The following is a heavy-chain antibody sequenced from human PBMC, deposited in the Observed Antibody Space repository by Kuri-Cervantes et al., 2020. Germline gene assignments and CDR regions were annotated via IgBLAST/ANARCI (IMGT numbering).Heavy chain of an antibody. J-gene: IGHJ4*02. V-gene: IGHV3-74*01. D-gene: IGHD4-11*01. CDR1: GFTFSSYW. Sequence: GGSLRLSCAASGFTFSSYWMHWVRQVPGKGLVWVSRISSDGSNTIYADSVKGRFTIHRDNSKNTLYLQMNTVRAEDTAVYYCAKDSYSNYEGFAYWGQGTLVTVSS. CDR3: AKDSYSNYEGFAY. CDR2: ISSDGSNT.